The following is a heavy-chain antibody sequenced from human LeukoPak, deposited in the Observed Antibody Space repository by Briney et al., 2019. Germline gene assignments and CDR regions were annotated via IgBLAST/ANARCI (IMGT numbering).Heavy chain of an antibody. J-gene: IGHJ4*02. V-gene: IGHV3-74*01. D-gene: IGHD4-17*01. CDR2: IKSDGAGT. CDR3: ARGGYGAYMG. CDR1: GFTFSSYG. Sequence: PGGSLRLSCAASGFTFSSYGMHWVRQAPGKGLVWVSGIKSDGAGTSYVDSVKGRFTISRDNAKNTLDLQMNSLRAEDTAVYYCARGGYGAYMGWGQGMLVTVSS.